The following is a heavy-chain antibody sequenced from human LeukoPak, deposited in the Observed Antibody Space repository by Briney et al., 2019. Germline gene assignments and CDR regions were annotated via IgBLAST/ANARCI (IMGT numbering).Heavy chain of an antibody. CDR3: ARDGTSGSYSYYYYMDV. Sequence: SETLSLTCTVSGGSISSYYWSWIRQPPGKGLEWIGYIYYSGSTNYNPSLKSRVTISVGTSKNQFSLKPSSVTAADTAVHYCARDGTSGSYSYYYYMDVWGKGTTVTVSS. J-gene: IGHJ6*03. D-gene: IGHD1-26*01. CDR2: IYYSGST. V-gene: IGHV4-59*01. CDR1: GGSISSYY.